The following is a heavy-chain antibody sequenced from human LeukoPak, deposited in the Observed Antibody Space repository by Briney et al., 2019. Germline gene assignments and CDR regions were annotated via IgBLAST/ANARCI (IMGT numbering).Heavy chain of an antibody. D-gene: IGHD3-9*01. CDR2: TDPSSTYI. CDR1: GFTFRSYS. Sequence: PGGSLRLSCAASGFTFRSYSMNWVRQAPGKGLEWVSATDPSSTYIYYADSVRGRFTISRDNSKNTLSLQMNSLRAEDTAIYYCAKDYDLLTGALDYWGQGTLVTVSS. V-gene: IGHV3-21*04. CDR3: AKDYDLLTGALDY. J-gene: IGHJ4*02.